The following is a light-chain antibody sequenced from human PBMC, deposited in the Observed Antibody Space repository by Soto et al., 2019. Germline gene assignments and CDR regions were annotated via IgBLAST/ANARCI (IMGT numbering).Light chain of an antibody. Sequence: EIVLTQPPGTLSLSPGERATLSCRASQSVSSYLAWYQQKPGQAPRLLIYDASNRATGIPARFSGSGSGTDFTLTISSLEPEDFAVYYCQQRSTRAFGQGTKVDIK. CDR1: QSVSSY. CDR2: DAS. CDR3: QQRSTRA. J-gene: IGKJ1*01. V-gene: IGKV3-11*01.